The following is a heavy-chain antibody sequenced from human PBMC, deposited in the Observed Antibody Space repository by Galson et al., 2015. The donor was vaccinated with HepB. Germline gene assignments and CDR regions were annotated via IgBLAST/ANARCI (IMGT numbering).Heavy chain of an antibody. V-gene: IGHV1-2*02. CDR3: ARDYPYYYDSSGYKDSMDV. Sequence: SVKVSCKASGYTFTGYYMHWVRQAPGQGLEWMGWINPNSGGTNYAQKSQGRVTMTRDTSISTAYMGLSRLRSDDTAVYYCARDYPYYYDSSGYKDSMDVWGQGTTVTVSS. CDR1: GYTFTGYY. J-gene: IGHJ6*02. D-gene: IGHD3-22*01. CDR2: INPNSGGT.